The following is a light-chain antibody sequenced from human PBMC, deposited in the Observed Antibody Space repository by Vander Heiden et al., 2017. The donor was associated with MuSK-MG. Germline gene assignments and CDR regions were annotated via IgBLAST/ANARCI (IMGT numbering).Light chain of an antibody. CDR2: AAS. V-gene: IGKV1-39*01. CDR3: QQSDSNAPVWT. J-gene: IGKJ1*01. CDR1: QNISNH. Sequence: DIQMTQSPSSLSASVGDRVTMTCRASQNISNHLIWYQLKPGKVPKHLIYAASSLQSGVPSRFSGSGSATDFTLTINSLQPDDFATYYCQQSDSNAPVWTFGQGTTVDLK.